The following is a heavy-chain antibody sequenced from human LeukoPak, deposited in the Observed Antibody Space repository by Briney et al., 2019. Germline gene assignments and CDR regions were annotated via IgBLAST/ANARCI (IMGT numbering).Heavy chain of an antibody. CDR1: GFTFSNAW. CDR3: TTGALRQLWDYYYYYMDV. Sequence: GGSLRLSCAASGFTFSNAWMSWVRQAPGKGLEWVGRIKSKTDGGTTNYAAPVKGRFTISRDDSKNTLYLQMNSLKTEDTAVYYCTTGALRQLWDYYYYYMDVWGKGTTVTVSS. CDR2: IKSKTDGGTT. J-gene: IGHJ6*03. V-gene: IGHV3-15*01. D-gene: IGHD3-16*01.